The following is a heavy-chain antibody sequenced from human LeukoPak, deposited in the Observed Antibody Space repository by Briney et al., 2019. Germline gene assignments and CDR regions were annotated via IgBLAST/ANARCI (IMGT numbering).Heavy chain of an antibody. Sequence: GGSLRLSCAASGFTFSSYAMSWVRQAPGKGLEWVSAISGSGGSSYSADSVKGRFTISRDNSKNTLYLQMNSLRAEDTAVYYCARASGSRSGPFGYWGQGTLVTVSS. CDR1: GFTFSSYA. CDR3: ARASGSRSGPFGY. V-gene: IGHV3-23*01. J-gene: IGHJ4*02. D-gene: IGHD1-26*01. CDR2: ISGSGGSS.